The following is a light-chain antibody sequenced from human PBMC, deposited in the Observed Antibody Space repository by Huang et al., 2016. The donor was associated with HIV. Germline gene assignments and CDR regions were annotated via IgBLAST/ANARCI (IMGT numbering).Light chain of an antibody. CDR3: QQCSNWPFT. CDR2: DA. J-gene: IGKJ3*01. CDR1: QSVSTC. Sequence: EIVLTQFPATLSLSPGERATLSCRASQSVSTCLAGYQQIPGQAPRLLIYDASRFSGSGSGTDFTLTISSLEPEDFAVYYCQQCSNWPFTFGPGTKVDIK. V-gene: IGKV3-11*01.